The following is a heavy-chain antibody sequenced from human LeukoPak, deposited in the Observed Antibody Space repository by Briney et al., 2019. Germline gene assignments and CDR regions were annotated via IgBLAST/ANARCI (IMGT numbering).Heavy chain of an antibody. CDR2: IYTSGST. J-gene: IGHJ5*02. V-gene: IGHV4-4*07. CDR3: ARGGRWELLTWFDP. CDR1: GGSISSYY. D-gene: IGHD1-26*01. Sequence: PSETLSLTCTVSGGSISSYYWSWIRQPAGKGLEWIGRIYTSGSTNYNPSLKSRVTMSVDTSKNQFSLKLSSVTAADTAVYYCARGGRWELLTWFDPWGQGTLVTVPS.